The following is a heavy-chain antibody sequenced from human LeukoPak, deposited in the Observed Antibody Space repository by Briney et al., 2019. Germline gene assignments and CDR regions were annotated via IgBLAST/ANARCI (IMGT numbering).Heavy chain of an antibody. Sequence: SETLSLTCTVSGGSINSGGYYWSWIRQPPGKGLEWIGYIYHSGSTYYNPSLKSRVTISVDRSKNQFSLKLSSVTAADTAVCYCARVVTIFGVVGWFDPWGQGTLVTVSS. CDR3: ARVVTIFGVVGWFDP. J-gene: IGHJ5*02. CDR1: GGSINSGGYY. D-gene: IGHD3-3*01. CDR2: IYHSGST. V-gene: IGHV4-30-2*01.